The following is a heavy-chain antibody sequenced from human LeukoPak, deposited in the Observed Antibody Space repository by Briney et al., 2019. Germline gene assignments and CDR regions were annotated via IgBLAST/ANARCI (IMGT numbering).Heavy chain of an antibody. Sequence: SQTLSLTCTVSGGSISSGSYYWRWIRQPAGKGLEWIGRIYTSGSTNYNPSLKSRVTISVDTSKNQFSMKLSSVTAADTAVYYCAREFGPWGQGTLVTVSS. V-gene: IGHV4-61*02. CDR3: AREFGP. CDR1: GGSISSGSYY. J-gene: IGHJ5*02. CDR2: IYTSGST.